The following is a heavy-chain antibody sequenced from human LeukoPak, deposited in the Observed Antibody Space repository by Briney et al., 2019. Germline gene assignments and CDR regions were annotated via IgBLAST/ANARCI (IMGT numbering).Heavy chain of an antibody. CDR1: GYSISSGYY. D-gene: IGHD2-2*01. J-gene: IGHJ5*02. V-gene: IGHV4-38-2*02. Sequence: PSETLPLTCTVSGYSISSGYYWGWIRQPPGKGLEWIGSIYHSGSTYYNPSLKSRVTISVDTSKNQFSLKLSSVTAADTAVYYCASCPAAYQLLPLNWFDPWGQGTLVTVSS. CDR2: IYHSGST. CDR3: ASCPAAYQLLPLNWFDP.